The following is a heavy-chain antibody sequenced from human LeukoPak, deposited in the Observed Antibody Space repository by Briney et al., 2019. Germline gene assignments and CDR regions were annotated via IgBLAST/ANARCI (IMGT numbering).Heavy chain of an antibody. CDR2: INPNSGAT. J-gene: IGHJ4*02. CDR1: GYTFTVYY. V-gene: IGHV1-2*02. Sequence: ASVKVSCKASGYTFTVYYIHWVRQAPGQGLEWMGWINPNSGATNSAQKFQGRVTMTRDTSISTAYMELSRLRSDDTAVYYCAAEYCSGASCHGAFDYWGQGTLVTVSS. D-gene: IGHD2-2*01. CDR3: AAEYCSGASCHGAFDY.